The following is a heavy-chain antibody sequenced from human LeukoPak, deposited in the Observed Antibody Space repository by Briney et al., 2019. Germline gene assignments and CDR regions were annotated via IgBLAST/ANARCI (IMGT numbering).Heavy chain of an antibody. CDR2: ISGSGGST. D-gene: IGHD3-3*01. V-gene: IGHV3-23*01. CDR1: GFTFSSYA. J-gene: IGHJ3*02. CDR3: AKEVATYDFWSGPNAFDI. Sequence: GGSLRLSCAASGFTFSSYAMSWVRQAPGKGLEWVSAISGSGGSTYYADSVKGRFTISRDNSKNTLYLQMNSLRDEDTAIYYCAKEVATYDFWSGPNAFDIWGQGTMVTVSS.